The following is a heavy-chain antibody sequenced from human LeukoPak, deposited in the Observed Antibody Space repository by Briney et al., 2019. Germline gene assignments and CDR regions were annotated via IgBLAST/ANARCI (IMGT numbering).Heavy chain of an antibody. J-gene: IGHJ3*01. D-gene: IGHD2-2*01. Sequence: ASVKVSCKASGYTFTSYYMHWVRQAPGQGLEWMGIINPSGGSTSYAQKFQGRVTMTEDTSTDTAYMELSSLRSEDTAVYYCATGPWGCSSTSCSPGVWGQGTMVTVSS. CDR2: INPSGGST. V-gene: IGHV1-46*01. CDR3: ATGPWGCSSTSCSPGV. CDR1: GYTFTSYY.